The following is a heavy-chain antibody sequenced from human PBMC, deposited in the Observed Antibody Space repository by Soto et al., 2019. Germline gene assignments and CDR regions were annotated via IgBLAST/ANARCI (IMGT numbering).Heavy chain of an antibody. Sequence: GEALKISCKGSGYSFSGYWITWVRQKPGKGLEGMGRIDPSDSQTYYSPSFRGHVTISATKSITTVFLQWSSLRASDTAMYYCARQIYDSDTGPNFQYYFDSWGQGTPVTVSS. D-gene: IGHD3-22*01. CDR1: GYSFSGYW. CDR2: IDPSDSQT. CDR3: ARQIYDSDTGPNFQYYFDS. V-gene: IGHV5-10-1*01. J-gene: IGHJ4*02.